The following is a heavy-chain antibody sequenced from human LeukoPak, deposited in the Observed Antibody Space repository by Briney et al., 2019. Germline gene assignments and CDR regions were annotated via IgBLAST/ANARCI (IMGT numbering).Heavy chain of an antibody. J-gene: IGHJ4*02. D-gene: IGHD4-17*01. CDR2: ISYDASNI. CDR1: GFTFSSYA. CDR3: AREVGDGHYALGFDY. Sequence: GGSLRLSCAASGFTFSSYAMSWVRQALGKGLEWVAVISYDASNIYYADSVKGRFTISRDNSKNRLYLQMDSLRPEDTAVYYCAREVGDGHYALGFDYWGQGTLVTVSS. V-gene: IGHV3-30-3*01.